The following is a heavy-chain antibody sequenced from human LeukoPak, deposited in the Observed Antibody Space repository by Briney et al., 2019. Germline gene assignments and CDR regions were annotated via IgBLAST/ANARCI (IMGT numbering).Heavy chain of an antibody. CDR2: INPDGSRT. Sequence: PGGSLRLSCAASGFTFSSYWMHWVRQAPGKGLVWVSRINPDGSRTSYADSVKGRLTISRDNAKDTLYLQMNSLRAEDTAVYYCARGGVVVPAAMPEEGSFDYWGQGTLVTVSS. V-gene: IGHV3-74*01. CDR3: ARGGVVVPAAMPEEGSFDY. J-gene: IGHJ4*02. CDR1: GFTFSSYW. D-gene: IGHD2-2*01.